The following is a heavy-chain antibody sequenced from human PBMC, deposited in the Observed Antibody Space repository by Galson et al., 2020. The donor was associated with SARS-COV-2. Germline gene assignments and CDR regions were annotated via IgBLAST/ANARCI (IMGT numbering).Heavy chain of an antibody. CDR1: GGSFSGSS. V-gene: IGHV4-34*01. CDR2: TQSGGET. Sequence: SETLSLTCAVYGGSFSGSSCTWIRQAPRNGREWIGETQSGGETKYRPSLSRRVPLSADTSRNQFSLKLTSVSAADTALYFCARGRQGVVPSPVLGLGPFYSYYYMDVWGKGTTVTVSS. J-gene: IGHJ6*03. CDR3: ARGRQGVVPSPVLGLGPFYSYYYMDV. D-gene: IGHD3-16*01.